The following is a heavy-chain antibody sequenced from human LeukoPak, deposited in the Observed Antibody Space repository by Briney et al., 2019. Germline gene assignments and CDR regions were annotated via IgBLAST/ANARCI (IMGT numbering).Heavy chain of an antibody. J-gene: IGHJ4*02. CDR2: MNPNSGNT. D-gene: IGHD6-19*01. CDR3: AKARRLRVAGLLDY. CDR1: GYTFTSYD. Sequence: ASVKVSCKASGYTFTSYDINWVRQATGQGLEWMGWMNPNSGNTGYAQKFQGRVTMTRNTSISTAYMELSSLRSEDTAVYYCAKARRLRVAGLLDYWGQGTLVTVSS. V-gene: IGHV1-8*01.